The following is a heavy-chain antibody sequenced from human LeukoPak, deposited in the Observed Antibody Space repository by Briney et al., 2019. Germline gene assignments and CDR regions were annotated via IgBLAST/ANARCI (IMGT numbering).Heavy chain of an antibody. J-gene: IGHJ4*02. D-gene: IGHD3-10*01. Sequence: ASVKVSCKASGYTFTAYYMHWVRQAPGQGLEWMGWINPNSGGTNCAQKFQGRVTMNRDTSISTAYMELSRLRSDDTAVYYCARGRLWFGELSASDYWGQGTLVTVSS. CDR3: ARGRLWFGELSASDY. V-gene: IGHV1-2*02. CDR2: INPNSGGT. CDR1: GYTFTAYY.